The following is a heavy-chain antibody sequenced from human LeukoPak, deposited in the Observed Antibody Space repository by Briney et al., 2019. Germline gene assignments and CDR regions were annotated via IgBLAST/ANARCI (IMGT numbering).Heavy chain of an antibody. CDR3: ATTSRDLYDSSGTFDY. Sequence: SETLSLTCTVSGGSISSGDYYWSWLRQPPWKGLEWIGDIYYSGSTYYNPSLKSRVTITVDTSKNQFSLKLRSVTAEDTAVYYCATTSRDLYDSSGTFDYWXXGTXVXVSS. V-gene: IGHV4-30-4*08. CDR1: GGSISSGDYY. CDR2: IYYSGST. D-gene: IGHD3-22*01. J-gene: IGHJ4*02.